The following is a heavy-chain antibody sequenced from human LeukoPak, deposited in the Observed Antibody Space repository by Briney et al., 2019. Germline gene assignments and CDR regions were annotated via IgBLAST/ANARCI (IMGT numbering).Heavy chain of an antibody. CDR3: ARGREMATTPSDY. J-gene: IGHJ4*02. V-gene: IGHV3-33*08. Sequence: GGSLRLSCSASGFTFSSYGMRWVRQAPGKGLEWVAVIWYDGSNKYYADSVKGRFTISRDNSKNTLYLQMNSLRAEDTAVYYCARGREMATTPSDYWGQGTLVTVSS. D-gene: IGHD5-24*01. CDR1: GFTFSSYG. CDR2: IWYDGSNK.